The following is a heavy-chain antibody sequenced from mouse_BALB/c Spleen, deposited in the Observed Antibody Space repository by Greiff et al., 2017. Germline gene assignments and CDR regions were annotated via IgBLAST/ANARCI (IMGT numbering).Heavy chain of an antibody. D-gene: IGHD2-3*01. CDR2: ISYDGSN. CDR1: GYSITSGYY. Sequence: DVQLQESGPGLVKPSQSLSLTCSVTGYSITSGYYWNWIRQFPGNKLEWMGYISYDGSNNYNPSLKNRISITRDTSKNQFFLKLNSVTTEDTATYYCALHIYDGYFDVWGAGTTVTVSS. V-gene: IGHV3-6*02. CDR3: ALHIYDGYFDV. J-gene: IGHJ1*01.